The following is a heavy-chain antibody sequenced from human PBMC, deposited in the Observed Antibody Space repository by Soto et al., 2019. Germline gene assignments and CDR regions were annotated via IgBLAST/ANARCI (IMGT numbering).Heavy chain of an antibody. D-gene: IGHD5-18*01. CDR3: ERKRYSYGDFDY. Sequence: PSETLSLTCTVSGGSISSSSYYWGWIRQPPGKGLEWIGSIYYSGSTYYNPSLKSRVTISVDTSKNQFSLKLSSVTAADTAVYYCERKRYSYGDFDYWGQGTLVTVSS. CDR2: IYYSGST. CDR1: GGSISSSSYY. J-gene: IGHJ4*02. V-gene: IGHV4-39*01.